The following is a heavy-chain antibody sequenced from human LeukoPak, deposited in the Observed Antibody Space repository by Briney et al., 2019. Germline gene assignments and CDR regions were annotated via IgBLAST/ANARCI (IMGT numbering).Heavy chain of an antibody. Sequence: SETLSLTCTVSGGSISSSSYYWGWIRQPPGKGLEWIGSIYYSGSTYYNPSLKSRVTISVDTSKNKFSLKLHSVTAADTAVYYCARSDSSGPLIPLFDYWGQGTLVTVSS. CDR3: ARSDSSGPLIPLFDY. D-gene: IGHD6-19*01. CDR1: GGSISSSSYY. J-gene: IGHJ4*02. CDR2: IYYSGST. V-gene: IGHV4-39*01.